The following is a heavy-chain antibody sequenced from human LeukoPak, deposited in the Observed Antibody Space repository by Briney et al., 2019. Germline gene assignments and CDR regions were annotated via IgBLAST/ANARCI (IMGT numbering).Heavy chain of an antibody. J-gene: IGHJ5*02. Sequence: GSLRLSCAASGFTFSSYGMHWVRQAPGKGLEWIGSIYYSGSTNYNPSLKSRVTISVDTSKNQFSLKLSSVTAADTAVYYCARVGNPLVTVFAWFDPWGQGTLVTVSS. CDR3: ARVGNPLVTVFAWFDP. V-gene: IGHV4-39*07. CDR2: IYYSGST. CDR1: GFTFSSYG. D-gene: IGHD3-3*01.